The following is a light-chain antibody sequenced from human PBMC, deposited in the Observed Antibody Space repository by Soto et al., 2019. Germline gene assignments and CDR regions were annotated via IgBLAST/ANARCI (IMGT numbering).Light chain of an antibody. J-gene: IGKJ1*01. Sequence: EVGMSQSPAALSVSPGERATLSCRASQSVSSNLPWYQQKPGQAPRLLIYGASTRATGIPARFSGSGSGTEFTLTISSLQSEDFAVYYCQQYNNWPPSTFGQGTKVDI. V-gene: IGKV3-15*01. CDR3: QQYNNWPPST. CDR1: QSVSSN. CDR2: GAS.